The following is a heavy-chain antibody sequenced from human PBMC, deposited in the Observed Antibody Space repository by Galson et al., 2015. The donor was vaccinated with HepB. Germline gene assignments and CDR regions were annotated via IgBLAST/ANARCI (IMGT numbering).Heavy chain of an antibody. V-gene: IGHV3-30*18. CDR2: ILYDGSNT. CDR3: AKDGPGVGDYFGIDV. D-gene: IGHD1-26*01. J-gene: IGHJ6*02. CDR1: GFSFRGYG. Sequence: SLRLSCAASGFSFRGYGMHWVRLAPGKGLEWVAVILYDGSNTYFADSVKGRFTISRDNSENTLYLQMSSLRVEDTAVYYCAKDGPGVGDYFGIDVWGQGTTVTVSS.